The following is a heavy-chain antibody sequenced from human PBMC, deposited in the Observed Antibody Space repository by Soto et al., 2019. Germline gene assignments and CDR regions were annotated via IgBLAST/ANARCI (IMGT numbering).Heavy chain of an antibody. Sequence: SQTLSLTCAISVDSVSSHSAAWILISQSPSRGLEWLGRTYYRSKWYNDYAVSVKSRLTISPDTSKNQVSLQLRSVNPEDTAVYYCARDCINGICNYATDGWGQG. CDR2: TYYRSKWYN. J-gene: IGHJ6*02. V-gene: IGHV6-1*01. CDR3: ARDCINGICNYATDG. CDR1: VDSVSSHSAA. D-gene: IGHD2-8*01.